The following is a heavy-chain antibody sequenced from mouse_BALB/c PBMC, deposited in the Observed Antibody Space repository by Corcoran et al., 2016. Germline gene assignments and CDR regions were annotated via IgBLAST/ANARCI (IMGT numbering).Heavy chain of an antibody. CDR2: INTYTGEP. CDR3: ARGGTTVAY. D-gene: IGHD1-1*01. CDR1: GYTFTNYG. V-gene: IGHV9-1*02. Sequence: QIQLGQSGPELKKPGETVKISCKASGYTFTNYGMNWVKQAPGKGLKWMGWINTYTGEPTYADDFKGRFAFSLETSASTAYLQINNLKNEDMATYFGARGGTTVAYWGQGTLVTVSA. J-gene: IGHJ3*01.